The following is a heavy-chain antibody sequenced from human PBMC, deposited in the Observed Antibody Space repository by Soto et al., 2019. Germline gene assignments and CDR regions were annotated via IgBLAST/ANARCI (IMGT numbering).Heavy chain of an antibody. CDR3: AHSGLSESQYDADAFDF. V-gene: IGHV2-5*02. J-gene: IGHJ3*01. CDR2: IYWDDDK. D-gene: IGHD3-3*01. CDR1: GFSLDASAVG. Sequence: QITLRESGPTLVKPTQTLTLTCTFSGFSLDASAVGVGWIRQPPGKALEWLALIYWDDDKRYNPSLKSRLTLTKDTSKYQVVLTMTNMDPVDTATYYCAHSGLSESQYDADAFDFWGQGTMVTVSS.